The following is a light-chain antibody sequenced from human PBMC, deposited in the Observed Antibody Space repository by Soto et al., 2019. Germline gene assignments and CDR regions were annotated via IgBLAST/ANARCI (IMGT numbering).Light chain of an antibody. V-gene: IGKV1-5*03. J-gene: IGKJ1*01. CDR2: KAS. CDR1: QTIYSW. CDR3: HQYNSYPRT. Sequence: DTQMTQSPPTLSASVGDRVTITCRASQTIYSWLAWYQQKPGQAPRLLIHKASTLETGVPSRFSSSGYGSEFTLIISSLQPDDFATYYCHQYNSYPRTCGQGTKVEV.